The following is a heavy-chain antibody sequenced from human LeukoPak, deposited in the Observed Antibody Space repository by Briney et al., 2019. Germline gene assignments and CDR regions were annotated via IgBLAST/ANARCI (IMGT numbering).Heavy chain of an antibody. V-gene: IGHV3-23*01. J-gene: IGHJ6*03. Sequence: PGGSLRLSCAASGFTFSNYALSWVRQAPGKGLEWVSVISGSDTSTNYADSVKGRFTISRDNSKNTLYLQMNSLRAEDTAVYYCAKVYDSSGYSYYYYMDVWGKGTTVTVSS. D-gene: IGHD3-22*01. CDR2: ISGSDTST. CDR3: AKVYDSSGYSYYYYMDV. CDR1: GFTFSNYA.